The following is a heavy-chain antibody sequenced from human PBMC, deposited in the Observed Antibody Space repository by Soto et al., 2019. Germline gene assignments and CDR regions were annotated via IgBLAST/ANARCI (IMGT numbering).Heavy chain of an antibody. D-gene: IGHD2-15*01. V-gene: IGHV3-23*01. J-gene: IGHJ4*02. CDR1: GFTFSIYA. CDR3: AVLFCSGGSCYSSSSHLDY. CDR2: ISGSGDST. Sequence: EVQVLESGGGLVQPGGSLRLSCAASGFTFSIYAMSWVRQAPGKGLEWVSGISGSGDSTYYADSVKGRFTISRDNSKNTLYLQMNSLRAEDTAVYYCAVLFCSGGSCYSSSSHLDYWGQGTLVTVSS.